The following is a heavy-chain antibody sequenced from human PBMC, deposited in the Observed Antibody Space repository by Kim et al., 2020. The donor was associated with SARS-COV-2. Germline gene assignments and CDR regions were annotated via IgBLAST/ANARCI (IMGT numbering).Heavy chain of an antibody. CDR1: GFTFGDYG. V-gene: IGHV3-49*04. CDR2: IRSKTYGGTT. Sequence: GGSLRLSCTASGFTFGDYGMSWVRQAPGKGLEWVGFIRSKTYGGTTEYAASVKGRFTISRDDSKSIAYLQMNSLKTEDTAVYYCTRDMGVGDRRGFDYWGQGTLVTVFS. J-gene: IGHJ4*02. CDR3: TRDMGVGDRRGFDY. D-gene: IGHD4-17*01.